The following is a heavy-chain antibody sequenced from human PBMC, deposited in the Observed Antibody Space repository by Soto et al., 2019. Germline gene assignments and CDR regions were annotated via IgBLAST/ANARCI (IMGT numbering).Heavy chain of an antibody. V-gene: IGHV3-30*03. J-gene: IGHJ3*02. Sequence: QVQLMESGGGVVQPGRSLRLSCAASGLSFSNYGMHWVRQAPGKGLEWVAIISHDGSDKYSADSVTGRFTIFRDNSKNSLYLQMNSLRTEYTAVYYCASNCRDAFDIWGQGTTVTVSS. CDR2: ISHDGSDK. CDR3: ASNCRDAFDI. CDR1: GLSFSNYG. D-gene: IGHD1-20*01.